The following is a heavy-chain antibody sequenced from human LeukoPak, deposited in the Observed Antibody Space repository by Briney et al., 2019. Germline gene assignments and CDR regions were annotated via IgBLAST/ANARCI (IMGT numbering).Heavy chain of an antibody. CDR2: ISGSGGST. V-gene: IGHV3-23*01. D-gene: IGHD2-15*01. J-gene: IGHJ4*02. CDR1: GFTFSSYA. Sequence: GGSLRLSCAASGFTFSSYAMSWVRQAPGKGLEWVSAISGSGGSTYYADSVKGRFTISRDNSKNTLYLQMNSLRAEDTAVYYCASRYCSGGSCYLGYWGQGTLVTVSS. CDR3: ASRYCSGGSCYLGY.